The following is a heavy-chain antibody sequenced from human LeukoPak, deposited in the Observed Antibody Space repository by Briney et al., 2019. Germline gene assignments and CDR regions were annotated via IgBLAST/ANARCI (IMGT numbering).Heavy chain of an antibody. V-gene: IGHV1-69*11. CDR3: TIIPNVILFTHYFEY. Sequence: SVKVSCKASGGIFTTYAVSWVRQAPGQGLEWMGSIIPFLGTTNYAQKFQGRVTITADEPTRTAYMELTYVRSDDTAVYYCTIIPNVILFTHYFEYWGQGTLVTVSS. CDR2: IIPFLGTT. J-gene: IGHJ4*02. D-gene: IGHD2-21*01. CDR1: GGIFTTYA.